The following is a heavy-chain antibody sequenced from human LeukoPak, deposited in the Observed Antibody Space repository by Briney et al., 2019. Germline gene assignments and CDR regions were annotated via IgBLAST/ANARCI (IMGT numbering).Heavy chain of an antibody. CDR3: AKDSLRWSYFYYGTDV. D-gene: IGHD4-23*01. Sequence: QPGRSLRLSCAASGFTLNSYGMHWVRQAPGKGLEWVAVISYAGSNKYYVDSVKGRFTISRDNSKNTLYLQMNSLRAEDTAVYYCAKDSLRWSYFYYGTDVWGQGTTVTVSS. CDR2: ISYAGSNK. V-gene: IGHV3-30*18. J-gene: IGHJ6*01. CDR1: GFTLNSYG.